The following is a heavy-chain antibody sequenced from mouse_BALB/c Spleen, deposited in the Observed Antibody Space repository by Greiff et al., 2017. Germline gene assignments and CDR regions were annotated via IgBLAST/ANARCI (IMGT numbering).Heavy chain of an antibody. CDR3: ARTYLGDAMDY. J-gene: IGHJ4*01. CDR2: ISSGGSYT. V-gene: IGHV5-9-3*01. D-gene: IGHD2-10*01. Sequence: EVKLVESGGGLVKPGGSLKLSCAASGFTFSSYAMSWVRQTPEKRLEWVATISSGGSYTYYPDSVKGRFTISRDNAKNTLYLQMSSLRSEDTAMYYCARTYLGDAMDYWGQGTSVTVSS. CDR1: GFTFSSYA.